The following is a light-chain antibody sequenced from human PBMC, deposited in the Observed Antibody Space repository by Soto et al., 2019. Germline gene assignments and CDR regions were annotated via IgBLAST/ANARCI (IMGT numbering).Light chain of an antibody. V-gene: IGLV8-61*01. CDR1: SGSVSLSYY. Sequence: QAVVTQEPPFSVSPGGTVTLTCGLSSGSVSLSYYPSWYQQTPGQAPRTLIYNTNTRSSGVPDRFSGSILGNKAALTITGAQADDESDYYCVLYMGSGISVFGGGTNLTVL. CDR3: VLYMGSGISV. J-gene: IGLJ2*01. CDR2: NTN.